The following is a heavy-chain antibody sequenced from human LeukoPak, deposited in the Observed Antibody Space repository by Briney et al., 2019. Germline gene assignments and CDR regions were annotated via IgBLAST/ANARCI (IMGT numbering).Heavy chain of an antibody. V-gene: IGHV3-23*01. D-gene: IGHD7-27*01. CDR1: GFTFDKYA. CDR3: VKGDWGDS. Sequence: GGSLRLSCATSGFTFDKYAMSWFRQVSGKGLEWVSSISVSNNTASYADSVKGRFTISRDNSKSNLFLQMSSLRAEDTAIYYCVKGDWGDSWGQGARVTVSS. CDR2: ISVSNNTA. J-gene: IGHJ4*02.